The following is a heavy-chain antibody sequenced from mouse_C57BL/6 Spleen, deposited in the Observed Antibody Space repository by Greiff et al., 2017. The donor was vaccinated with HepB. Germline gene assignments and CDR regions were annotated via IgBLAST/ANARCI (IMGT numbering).Heavy chain of an antibody. CDR3: ARYGLIDY. Sequence: EVMLVESGPELVKPGASVKISCKASGYSFTGYYMNWVKQSPEKSLEWIGEINPSTGGTTYNQKFKAKATLTVDKSSSTAYMQLKSLTSEDSAVYYCARYGLIDYWGQGTTLTVSS. D-gene: IGHD1-1*02. V-gene: IGHV1-42*01. J-gene: IGHJ2*01. CDR2: INPSTGGT. CDR1: GYSFTGYY.